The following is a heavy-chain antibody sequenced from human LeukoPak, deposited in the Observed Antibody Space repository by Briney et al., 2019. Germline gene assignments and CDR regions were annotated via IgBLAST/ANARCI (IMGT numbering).Heavy chain of an antibody. J-gene: IGHJ5*02. Sequence: PGGSLRLSCAASGFTFSSYAMSWVRQAPGKGLEWVSAISGSGGSTYYADSVKGRFTISRDNSKNTLYLQMNSLRAEDTAVYYCAKDHGDIVVVVAAYNWFDPWGQGTLVTVSS. CDR1: GFTFSSYA. D-gene: IGHD2-15*01. V-gene: IGHV3-23*01. CDR2: ISGSGGST. CDR3: AKDHGDIVVVVAAYNWFDP.